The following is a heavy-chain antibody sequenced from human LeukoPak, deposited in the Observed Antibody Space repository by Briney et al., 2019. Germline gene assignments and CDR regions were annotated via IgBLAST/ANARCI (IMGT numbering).Heavy chain of an antibody. Sequence: PGRSLRLSCAASGFTFDDYAMHWVRQAPGKGLEWVSGISWNSGSIGYADSVKGRFTISRDNAKNSLYLQMNSLRAEDTALYYCAKDKAMGDYYYYCGMDVWGQGTTVTVSS. D-gene: IGHD5-18*01. CDR2: ISWNSGSI. CDR3: AKDKAMGDYYYYCGMDV. V-gene: IGHV3-9*01. CDR1: GFTFDDYA. J-gene: IGHJ6*02.